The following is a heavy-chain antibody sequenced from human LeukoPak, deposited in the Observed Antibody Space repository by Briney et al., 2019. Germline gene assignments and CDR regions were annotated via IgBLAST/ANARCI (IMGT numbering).Heavy chain of an antibody. CDR3: ARDLACSGGSCYSWRGFQH. CDR1: GYTFTSYD. Sequence: ASVKVSCKASGYTFTSYDINWVRQATGQGLEWMGWMNPNSGNTGYAQKFQGRVTMTRNTSISTAYMELSSLRSEDTAVYYCARDLACSGGSCYSWRGFQHWGQGTLVTVSS. V-gene: IGHV1-8*01. J-gene: IGHJ1*01. D-gene: IGHD2-15*01. CDR2: MNPNSGNT.